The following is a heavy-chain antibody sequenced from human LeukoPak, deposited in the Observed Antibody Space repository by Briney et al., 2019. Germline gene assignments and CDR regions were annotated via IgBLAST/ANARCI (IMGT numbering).Heavy chain of an antibody. CDR1: GDSISSGDYY. D-gene: IGHD6-19*01. J-gene: IGHJ5*02. Sequence: SETLSLTCTVSGDSISSGDYYWSWIRQPAGKGLEWIGRISSSGSTNYNPSLKSRVTISVDTSKNQFSLKLSSVTAADTAVYYCARLGILGYSSAVGSWFDPWGQGTLVTVSS. V-gene: IGHV4-61*02. CDR2: ISSSGST. CDR3: ARLGILGYSSAVGSWFDP.